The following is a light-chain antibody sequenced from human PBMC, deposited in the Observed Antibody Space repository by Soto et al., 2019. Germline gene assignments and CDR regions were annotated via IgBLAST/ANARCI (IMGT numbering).Light chain of an antibody. J-gene: IGKJ4*01. CDR3: QQYKSYSLT. CDR2: KAS. Sequence: DIQMTQSPSTLSASAGDTVTITCRASQSISSWLAWYQQKPGKAPKLLIYKASSLQSGVPSRFSGSGSGTEFTLTISSLQPDDFATYYCQQYKSYSLTFGGGTKVDIK. V-gene: IGKV1-5*03. CDR1: QSISSW.